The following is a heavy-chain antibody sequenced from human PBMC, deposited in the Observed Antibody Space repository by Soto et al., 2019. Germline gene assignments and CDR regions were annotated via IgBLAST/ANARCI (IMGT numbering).Heavy chain of an antibody. CDR2: ISGRGDAT. CDR1: GFTFSSYA. Sequence: GGSLRLSCAASGFTFSSYAMSWVRQAPGKGLEWVSSISGRGDATFYADSVKGRFTISRDNSKNTLYLQMSSLRAEGTAVYYCVKSKIDWYLFDYWGQGTLVTVSS. CDR3: VKSKIDWYLFDY. J-gene: IGHJ4*02. V-gene: IGHV3-23*01. D-gene: IGHD3-9*01.